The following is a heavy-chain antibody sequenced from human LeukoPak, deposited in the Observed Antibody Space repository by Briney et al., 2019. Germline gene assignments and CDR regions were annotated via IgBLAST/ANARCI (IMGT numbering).Heavy chain of an antibody. CDR3: ARFGRFYADSNFDF. Sequence: GGSLRLSCAASGFTFSSYWMSWVRQAPGKGPEWVANIKQDGSEKFYVDSVKGRFTISRDNAKNSLYLQMNSLRAEDTAVYYCARFGRFYADSNFDFWGQGTLVTVSS. CDR2: IKQDGSEK. CDR1: GFTFSSYW. D-gene: IGHD4-17*01. V-gene: IGHV3-7*05. J-gene: IGHJ4*02.